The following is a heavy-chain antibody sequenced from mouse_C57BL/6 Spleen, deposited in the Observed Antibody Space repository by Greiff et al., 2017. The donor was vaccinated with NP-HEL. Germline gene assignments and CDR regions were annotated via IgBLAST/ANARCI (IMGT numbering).Heavy chain of an antibody. CDR1: GYTFTDYY. CDR3: ARGRTTVVAKDY. D-gene: IGHD1-1*01. Sequence: VQLKQSGPELVKPGASVKISCKASGYTFTDYYMNWVKQSHGKSLEWIGDINPNNGGTSYNQKFKGKATLTVDKSSSTAYMELRSLTSEDSAVYYCARGRTTVVAKDYWGQGTTLTVSS. CDR2: INPNNGGT. J-gene: IGHJ2*01. V-gene: IGHV1-26*01.